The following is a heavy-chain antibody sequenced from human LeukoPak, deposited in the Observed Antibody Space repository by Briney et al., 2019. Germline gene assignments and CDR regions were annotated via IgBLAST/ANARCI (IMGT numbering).Heavy chain of an antibody. Sequence: GASVKVSCKASGYTFTSYGISWVRRAPGQGLEWMGWISAYSGNTNYAQKLQGRVTMTTDTSTSTAYIDLRSLRSDDTAVYYCARHILTGHFDYWGQGTLVTVSS. D-gene: IGHD3-9*01. J-gene: IGHJ4*02. V-gene: IGHV1-18*01. CDR2: ISAYSGNT. CDR3: ARHILTGHFDY. CDR1: GYTFTSYG.